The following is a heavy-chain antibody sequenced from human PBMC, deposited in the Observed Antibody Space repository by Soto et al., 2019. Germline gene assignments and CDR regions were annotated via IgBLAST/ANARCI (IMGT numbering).Heavy chain of an antibody. CDR1: GYTFISYA. D-gene: IGHD6-19*01. CDR2: INAGNGNT. V-gene: IGHV1-3*05. J-gene: IGHJ4*02. Sequence: QVQLVQSGAEEKKPGASVKVSCKASGYTFISYAMHWVRQAPGQRPEWMGWINAGNGNTKYSQKLQGRVTITRDTSASTAYMELSSLGSEDTAVYYCARHGSGWDYWGQGTLVTVSS. CDR3: ARHGSGWDY.